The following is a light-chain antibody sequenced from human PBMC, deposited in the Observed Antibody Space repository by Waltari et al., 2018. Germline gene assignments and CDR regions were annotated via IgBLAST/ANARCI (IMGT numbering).Light chain of an antibody. CDR3: SSYTSSSTPLWV. CDR2: DVS. CDR1: GSDVGGYNY. V-gene: IGLV2-14*03. J-gene: IGLJ3*02. Sequence: QSDLTQPASVSGSPGQSITISCTGTGSDVGGYNYDCWYQQHPGKAPKLMIYDVSNRPSGVSNRFSGSKSGNTASLTISGLQAEDEADYYCSSYTSSSTPLWVFGGGTKLTVL.